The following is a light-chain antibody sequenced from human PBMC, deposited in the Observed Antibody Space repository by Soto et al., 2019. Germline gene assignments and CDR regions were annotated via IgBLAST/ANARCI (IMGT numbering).Light chain of an antibody. J-gene: IGLJ1*01. CDR2: EVS. CDR3: LSKTSSISYV. Sequence: QSALTQPASVSGSPGQSITISCTGTTSDVGGYNYVSWYQQHPGKVPKLLIHEVSNRPSGVSNRFSGSKSGNTASLTISGLQAEDEAGYYCLSKTSSISYVFGTGTKVTVL. CDR1: TSDVGGYNY. V-gene: IGLV2-14*01.